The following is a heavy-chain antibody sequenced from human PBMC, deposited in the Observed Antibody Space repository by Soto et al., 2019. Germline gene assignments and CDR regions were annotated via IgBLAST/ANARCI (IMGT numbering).Heavy chain of an antibody. Sequence: EVQLVESGGGLVQPGGSLRLSCTASGFTVSSSEMNWVRQAPGKGLEWVSYINEDGTTFYADSVRGRFTISRDSAGNSLFLQMNSLRAGDTAVYYCSRDKGERVAYGMDVWGQGTTVTVSS. CDR3: SRDKGERVAYGMDV. CDR2: INEDGTT. CDR1: GFTVSSSE. V-gene: IGHV3-48*03. D-gene: IGHD2-15*01. J-gene: IGHJ6*02.